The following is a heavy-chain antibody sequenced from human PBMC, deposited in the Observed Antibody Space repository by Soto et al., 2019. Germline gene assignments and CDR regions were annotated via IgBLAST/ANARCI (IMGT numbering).Heavy chain of an antibody. J-gene: IGHJ4*02. CDR1: GGSISSGGYY. CDR2: IYYSGST. Sequence: SETLSLTCTVSGGSISSGGYYWSWIRQHPGKGLEWIGYIYYSGSTYYNPSLKSRVTISVDTSKNQFSLKLSSVTAADTAVYYCARGYLITFGGVIGNWGQGLLVNSPQ. CDR3: ARGYLITFGGVIGN. D-gene: IGHD3-16*02. V-gene: IGHV4-31*03.